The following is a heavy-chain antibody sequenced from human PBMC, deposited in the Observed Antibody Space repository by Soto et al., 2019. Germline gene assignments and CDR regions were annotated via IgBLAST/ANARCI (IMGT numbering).Heavy chain of an antibody. D-gene: IGHD1-26*01. CDR2: IIPIFGTA. CDR1: GGTFSSYA. CDR3: ARSREWELFFDY. Sequence: SVKVSCKASGGTFSSYAISWVRQVPGQGLEWMGGIIPIFGTANYAQKFQGRVTITADESTSTAYMELSSLRSEDTAVYYCARSREWELFFDYWGQGTLVTVSS. J-gene: IGHJ4*02. V-gene: IGHV1-69*13.